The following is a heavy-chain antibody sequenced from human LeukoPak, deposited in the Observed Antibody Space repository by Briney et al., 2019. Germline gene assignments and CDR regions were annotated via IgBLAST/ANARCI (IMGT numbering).Heavy chain of an antibody. Sequence: PGGSLRLSCAAPGFTVSSNYMSWVRQAPGKGLEWVSVIYSGGSTYYADSVKGRFTISRDNSKNTLYLQMNSLRAGDTAVYYCAGEMATIYAFEIWGQGTMVTVSS. CDR3: AGEMATIYAFEI. D-gene: IGHD5-24*01. J-gene: IGHJ3*02. V-gene: IGHV3-53*01. CDR2: IYSGGST. CDR1: GFTVSSNY.